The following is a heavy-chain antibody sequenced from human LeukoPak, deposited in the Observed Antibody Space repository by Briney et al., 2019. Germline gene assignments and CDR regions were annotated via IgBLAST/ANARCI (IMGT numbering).Heavy chain of an antibody. V-gene: IGHV4-39*01. D-gene: IGHD1-26*01. CDR2: IYYSGST. CDR1: GGSIRSSSYY. Sequence: SETLSLTCTVSGGSIRSSSYYWGWIRQPPGKGLEWIGSIYYSGSTYYNPSLKSRVTISVDTSKNQFSLKLSSVSAADTAVYYCARQLGATTRWFDPWGQGTLVTVSS. J-gene: IGHJ5*02. CDR3: ARQLGATTRWFDP.